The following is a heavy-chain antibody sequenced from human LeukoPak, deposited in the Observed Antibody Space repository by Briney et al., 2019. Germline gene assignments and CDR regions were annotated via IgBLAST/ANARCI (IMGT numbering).Heavy chain of an antibody. J-gene: IGHJ4*02. CDR2: INHSGST. Sequence: SETLSLTCAVYGGSFSSYYWSWIRQPPGKGLEWIGEINHSGSTNYNPSLKSRVTISVDTSKNQFSLKLSSVTAADTAVYYCARLELKGSGYPPFDYWGQGTLVTVSS. V-gene: IGHV4-34*01. D-gene: IGHD3-3*01. CDR1: GGSFSSYY. CDR3: ARLELKGSGYPPFDY.